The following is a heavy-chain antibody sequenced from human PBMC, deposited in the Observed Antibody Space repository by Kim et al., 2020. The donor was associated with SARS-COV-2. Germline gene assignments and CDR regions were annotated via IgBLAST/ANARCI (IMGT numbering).Heavy chain of an antibody. V-gene: IGHV1-69*13. D-gene: IGHD1-26*01. CDR1: GGTFSSYA. CDR2: IIPIFGTA. CDR3: AREGDAGATRGSFDY. J-gene: IGHJ4*02. Sequence: SVKVSCKASGGTFSSYAISWVRQAPGQGLEWMGGIIPIFGTANYAQKFQGRVTITADESTSTAYMELSSLRSEDTAVYYCAREGDAGATRGSFDYWGQGTLVTVSS.